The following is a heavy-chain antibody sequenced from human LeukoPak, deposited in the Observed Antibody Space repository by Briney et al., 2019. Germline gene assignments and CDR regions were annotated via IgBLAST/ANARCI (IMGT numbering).Heavy chain of an antibody. J-gene: IGHJ4*02. CDR3: ASHSGSYQFDY. D-gene: IGHD1-26*01. Sequence: GGSLRLSCAASGFTFSSYAMHWVRQAPGKGLEWVAVISYDGSNKYYADSVKGRFTISRDNSKNTLYLQMNSLRAEDTAVYYCASHSGSYQFDYWGQGTLVTVSS. CDR1: GFTFSSYA. V-gene: IGHV3-30-3*01. CDR2: ISYDGSNK.